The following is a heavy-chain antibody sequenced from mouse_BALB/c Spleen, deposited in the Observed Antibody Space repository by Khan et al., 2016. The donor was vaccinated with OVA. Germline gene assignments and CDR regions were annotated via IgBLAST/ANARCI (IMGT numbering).Heavy chain of an antibody. J-gene: IGHJ3*01. V-gene: IGHV2-9*02. Sequence: VQLQQSGPGLVAPSQTLSITCTVSGFSLTTYGVHWVRQPPGKGLEWLGVIWAGGSTNYNSALMSRLSIIKDNSKSQVFLKRNSLQTDDTAIYYCARPYYGSAWFAYWGQGTLVTVSA. CDR3: ARPYYGSAWFAY. D-gene: IGHD1-1*01. CDR2: IWAGGST. CDR1: GFSLTTYG.